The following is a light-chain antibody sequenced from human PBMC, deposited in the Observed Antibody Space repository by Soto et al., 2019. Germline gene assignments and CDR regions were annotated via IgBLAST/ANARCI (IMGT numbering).Light chain of an antibody. J-gene: IGLJ2*01. CDR3: GTWDSSLIAGV. CDR2: END. CDR1: SSNIGSSY. V-gene: IGLV1-51*02. Sequence: QAVVTQPPSVSAAPGQKVTISCSGTSSNIGSSYVAWYKHLPGTTPKLLIYENDKRPSGIPDRFSGSKSGTSATLGITGLQTGDDADYYCGTWDSSLIAGVFGGGTKLTVL.